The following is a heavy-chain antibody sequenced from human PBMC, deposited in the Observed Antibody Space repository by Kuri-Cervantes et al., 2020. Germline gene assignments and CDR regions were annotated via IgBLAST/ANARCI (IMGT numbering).Heavy chain of an antibody. Sequence: GGSLRLSCAVSGFTFSSYWMSWVRQAPGKGLEWVANIKQDGSEKYYVDSVKGRFTISRDNAKNSLHLQMNSLRVEDTAVHYCARGGVTAVVNWGQGTLVTVSS. CDR3: ARGGVTAVVN. D-gene: IGHD2-21*02. CDR1: GFTFSSYW. V-gene: IGHV3-7*01. CDR2: IKQDGSEK. J-gene: IGHJ4*02.